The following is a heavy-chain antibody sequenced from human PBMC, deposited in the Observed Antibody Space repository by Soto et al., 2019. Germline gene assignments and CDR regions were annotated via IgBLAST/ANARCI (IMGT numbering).Heavy chain of an antibody. CDR1: GGTFSSYA. CDR2: IIPIFGTA. Sequence: SVKVSCKASGGTFSSYAISWVRQAPGQGLEWMGGIIPIFGTANYAQKFQGRVTITADESTSTAYMELSSLRSEDTAVYYCARDSEGPAATRGLYYYYGMDVWGQGTTVTVCS. J-gene: IGHJ6*02. CDR3: ARDSEGPAATRGLYYYYGMDV. V-gene: IGHV1-69*13. D-gene: IGHD2-2*01.